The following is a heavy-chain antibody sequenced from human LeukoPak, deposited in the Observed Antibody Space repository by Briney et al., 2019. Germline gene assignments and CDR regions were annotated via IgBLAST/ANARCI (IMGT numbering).Heavy chain of an antibody. D-gene: IGHD3-10*01. CDR2: IYYSGST. CDR3: ARSPLLWFGEIDY. V-gene: IGHV4-39*07. CDR1: GGSISSSSYY. Sequence: SETLSLTCTVSGGSISSSSYYWGWIRQPPGKGLEWIGSIYYSGSTYYNPSLKRRVTISVNTSKNQFSLKLSSVTAADTAVYYCARSPLLWFGEIDYWGQGTLVTVSS. J-gene: IGHJ4*02.